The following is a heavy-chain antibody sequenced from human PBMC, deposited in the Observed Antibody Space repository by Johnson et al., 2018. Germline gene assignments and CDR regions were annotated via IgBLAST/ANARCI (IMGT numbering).Heavy chain of an antibody. CDR1: GYSFTSHD. CDR2: MNTNSADR. D-gene: IGHD2-21*01. CDR3: ATEDARTYVALPY. J-gene: IGHJ4*02. V-gene: IGHV1-8*01. Sequence: QVQLVQSGAEVKQPGSSXKVSCKASGYSFTSHDIKWVRQAPGPGREWMGRMNTNSADRGYDQKFLGSLTMSGDTSTSTAYSALSGLRSEDTADYYCATEDARTYVALPYWGQGTLVTVSS.